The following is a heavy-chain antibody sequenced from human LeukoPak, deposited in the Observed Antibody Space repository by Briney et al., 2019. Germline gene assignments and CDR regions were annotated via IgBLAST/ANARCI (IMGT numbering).Heavy chain of an antibody. V-gene: IGHV3-23*01. CDR3: AGGTGFIIKD. CDR1: GFTFSSYA. Sequence: QTGGSLRLSCAASGFTFSSYAMSWVRQAPGKGLEWVSAISGSGGSTYYADSVKGRFTISRDNSKNTLYLQMNNLRVEDTAMYYCAGGTGFIIKDWGQGTLVTVSS. J-gene: IGHJ4*02. CDR2: ISGSGGST. D-gene: IGHD3-9*01.